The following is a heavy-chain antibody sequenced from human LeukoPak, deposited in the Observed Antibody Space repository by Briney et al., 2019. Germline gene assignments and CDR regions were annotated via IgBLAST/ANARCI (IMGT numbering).Heavy chain of an antibody. V-gene: IGHV3-64*04. CDR1: GFTFSSYA. Sequence: GGSLRLSCSASGFTFSSYAMHWVRQAPGKGLEYVSAISSNGGSTYYADSVKGRFTISRDNTKSSLYLQMNSLRVEDMAVYYCARGYCGGDCYGDWGQGTLVTVSS. D-gene: IGHD2-21*02. J-gene: IGHJ1*01. CDR2: ISSNGGST. CDR3: ARGYCGGDCYGD.